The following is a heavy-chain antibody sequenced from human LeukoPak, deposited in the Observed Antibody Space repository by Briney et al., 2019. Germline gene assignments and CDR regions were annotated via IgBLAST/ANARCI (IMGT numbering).Heavy chain of an antibody. J-gene: IGHJ6*02. CDR2: IYYSGST. CDR3: ARGSDIVVVVAANAERAYYYGMDV. V-gene: IGHV4-59*01. CDR1: GGSISSYY. D-gene: IGHD2-15*01. Sequence: SGTLSLTCTVSGGSISSYYWSWIRQPPGKGLEWIGYIYYSGSTNYNPSLKSRVTISVDTSKSQFSLKLGSVTAADTAVYYCARGSDIVVVVAANAERAYYYGMDVGGQGTTVTVSS.